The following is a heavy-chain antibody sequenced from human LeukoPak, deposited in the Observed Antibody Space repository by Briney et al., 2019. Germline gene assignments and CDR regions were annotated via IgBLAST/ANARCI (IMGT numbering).Heavy chain of an antibody. Sequence: SVKVSCKTSGFTFISSAVQWVRQARGQRLEWIGWIVVGSGNTNYAQKFQERVTITRDMSTSTAYMELSSLRSEDTTVYYCAADPSYSSGYRYYFDYWGQGTLVTVSS. CDR2: IVVGSGNT. J-gene: IGHJ4*02. CDR1: GFTFISSA. V-gene: IGHV1-58*01. CDR3: AADPSYSSGYRYYFDY. D-gene: IGHD3-22*01.